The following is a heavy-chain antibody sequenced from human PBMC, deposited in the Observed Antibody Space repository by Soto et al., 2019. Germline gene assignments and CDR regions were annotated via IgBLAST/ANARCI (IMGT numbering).Heavy chain of an antibody. CDR3: ARQGYSYGSYYFDY. D-gene: IGHD5-18*01. CDR2: INHSGGT. V-gene: IGHV4-34*01. CDR1: GGSFSGYY. J-gene: IGHJ4*02. Sequence: TSETLSLTCAVYGGSFSGYYWSWFRQPPGKGLEWIGEINHSGGTNYNPSLKSRVTISVDTSNDQSSLKLSSVTAADTAVYYCARQGYSYGSYYFDYWGQGTLVTVSS.